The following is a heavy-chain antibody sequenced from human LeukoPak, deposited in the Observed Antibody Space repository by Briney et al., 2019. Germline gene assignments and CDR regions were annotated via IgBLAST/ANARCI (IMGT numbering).Heavy chain of an antibody. D-gene: IGHD3-22*01. CDR1: GGTFSSYT. CDR3: ARLLNYYDSSEASFDY. V-gene: IGHV1-69*16. Sequence: SVKVSCKASGGTFSSYTISWVRQAPGQGLEWMGRIIPILGTANYAQKLQGRVTITTDESTSTAYMELSSLRSEDTAVYYCARLLNYYDSSEASFDYWGQGTLVTVSS. CDR2: IIPILGTA. J-gene: IGHJ4*02.